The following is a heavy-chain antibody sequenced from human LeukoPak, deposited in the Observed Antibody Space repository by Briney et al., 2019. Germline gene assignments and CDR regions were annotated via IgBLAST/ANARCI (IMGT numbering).Heavy chain of an antibody. CDR3: ARLLWGLGLRHY. Sequence: SEKLSFNSSGFGVSINCMNYYRHWIRQPPGKGLEWIGSVYYRGNTYYNPSLKSRVTISVVASKSQFSLRLNSVTAADTYVLLCARLLWGLGLRHYWGQGTLVTVSS. CDR1: GVSINCMNYY. CDR2: VYYRGNT. J-gene: IGHJ4*02. D-gene: IGHD2-21*01. V-gene: IGHV4-39*01.